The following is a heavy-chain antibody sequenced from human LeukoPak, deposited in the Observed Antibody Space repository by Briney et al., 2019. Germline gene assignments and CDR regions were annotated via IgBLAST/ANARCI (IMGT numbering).Heavy chain of an antibody. J-gene: IGHJ6*03. CDR1: GYTFTGYY. CDR3: ARDGLTTRYISSWYGPQIYYYYYYLDV. D-gene: IGHD6-13*01. CDR2: INPNSGGT. Sequence: ASVTVSCKASGYTFTGYYMNWVRQAPGQGLEWMGWINPNSGGTNYAPKFQGRVTMTRDTSINTAYMELSRLRSDDTVVYYCARDGLTTRYISSWYGPQIYYYYYYLDVWGKVTTVTSSS. V-gene: IGHV1-2*02.